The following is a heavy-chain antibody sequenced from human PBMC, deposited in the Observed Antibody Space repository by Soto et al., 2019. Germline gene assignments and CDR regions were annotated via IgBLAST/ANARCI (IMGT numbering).Heavy chain of an antibody. J-gene: IGHJ4*02. CDR2: IVVGSGNT. Sequence: GKRLEWIGWIVVGSGNTNYAQKFQERVTITADESTSTAYMELSSLRSEDTAVYYCARDSVAAAGTPQYYFDYWGQGTLVTVSS. V-gene: IGHV1-58*01. D-gene: IGHD6-13*01. CDR3: ARDSVAAAGTPQYYFDY.